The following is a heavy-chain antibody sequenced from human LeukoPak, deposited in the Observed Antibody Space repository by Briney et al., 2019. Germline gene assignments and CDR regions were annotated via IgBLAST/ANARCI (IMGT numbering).Heavy chain of an antibody. CDR2: ISYDGSNK. J-gene: IGHJ6*02. D-gene: IGHD3-10*02. V-gene: IGHV3-30-3*01. CDR3: SSSAVICTGCHYYGIDV. Sequence: GGSLRLSCAASGFTFSSYAMHWVRQAPGKGLEWVAVISYDGSNKYYADSVKGRFTISRDNSKNTLYLQMNSLRAEEAAGYYLSSSAVICTGCHYYGIDVRGQGTTVTASS. CDR1: GFTFSSYA.